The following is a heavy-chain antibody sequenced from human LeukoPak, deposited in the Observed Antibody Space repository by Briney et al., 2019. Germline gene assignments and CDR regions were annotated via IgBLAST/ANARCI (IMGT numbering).Heavy chain of an antibody. Sequence: ASVKVSCKASGYTFTSYAMHWVRQAPGQRLEWMGWINAGNGNTKYSQKFQGRVTITRDTSASTAYMELSSLRSDDTAVYYCARDGSAAMAHYFDYWGQGTLVTVSS. CDR3: ARDGSAAMAHYFDY. D-gene: IGHD5-18*01. J-gene: IGHJ4*02. V-gene: IGHV1-3*01. CDR1: GYTFTSYA. CDR2: INAGNGNT.